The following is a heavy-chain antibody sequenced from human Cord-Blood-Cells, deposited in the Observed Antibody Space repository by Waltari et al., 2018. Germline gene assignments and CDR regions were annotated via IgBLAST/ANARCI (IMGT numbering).Heavy chain of an antibody. J-gene: IGHJ4*02. Sequence: QVKLVQSGAEVKNPGASVKVSCKVSGYTLTELSMHWVRQAPGKGLEWMGGFDPEDGETIYAQKFQGRVTMTEDTSTDTAYMELSSLRSEDTAVYYCATGGIQLWFFDYWGQGTLVTVSS. V-gene: IGHV1-24*01. CDR2: FDPEDGET. D-gene: IGHD5-18*01. CDR1: GYTLTELS. CDR3: ATGGIQLWFFDY.